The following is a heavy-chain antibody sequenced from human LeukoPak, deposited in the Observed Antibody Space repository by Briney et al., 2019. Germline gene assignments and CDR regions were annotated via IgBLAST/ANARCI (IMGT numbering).Heavy chain of an antibody. J-gene: IGHJ4*02. CDR3: ATYLGDYYDSSGYYPWDY. Sequence: ASVKVSCKASGYTFTSYDINWVRQATGQGLEWMGWMNPNSGHTDYAQKFQGRVTITRNTSISTAYMELSSLRSEDTAVYYCATYLGDYYDSSGYYPWDYWGQGTLVTVSS. V-gene: IGHV1-8*03. CDR1: GYTFTSYD. D-gene: IGHD3-22*01. CDR2: MNPNSGHT.